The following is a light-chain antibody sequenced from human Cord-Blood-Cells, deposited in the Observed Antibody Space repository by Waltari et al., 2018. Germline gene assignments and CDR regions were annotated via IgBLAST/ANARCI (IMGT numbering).Light chain of an antibody. CDR1: SSDVGGYNY. J-gene: IGLJ3*02. CDR2: DVS. CDR3: SSYAGSNNLV. V-gene: IGLV2-8*01. Sequence: QSALTQPPSASGSPGQSVTISCTGTSSDVGGYNYVSWYQQHPGKAPKLIIYDVSKRPSGGPDRFSGSKSGNTASLTVSGLQAEDEADYYCSSYAGSNNLVFGGGTKLTVL.